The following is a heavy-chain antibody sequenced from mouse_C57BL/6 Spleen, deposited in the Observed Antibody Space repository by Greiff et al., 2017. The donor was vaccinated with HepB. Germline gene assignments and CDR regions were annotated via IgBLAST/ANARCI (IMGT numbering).Heavy chain of an antibody. CDR1: GYTFTSYW. V-gene: IGHV1-69*01. D-gene: IGHD1-1*02. CDR3: ARWGGYGGIPDV. Sequence: QVQLQQPGAELVMPGASVKLSCKASGYTFTSYWMHWVKQRPGQGLEWIGEIDPSDSYTNYNQKFKGKSTLTVDKSSSTAYMQLSSLTSEDSAVYYCARWGGYGGIPDVWGTGTTVTVSS. CDR2: IDPSDSYT. J-gene: IGHJ1*03.